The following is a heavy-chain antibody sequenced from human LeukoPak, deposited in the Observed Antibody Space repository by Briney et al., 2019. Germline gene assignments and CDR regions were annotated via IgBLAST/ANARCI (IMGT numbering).Heavy chain of an antibody. CDR3: ARDIGSSAGFDY. V-gene: IGHV3-66*01. CDR1: GISVSSNY. Sequence: GGSLRLSCAASGISVSSNYMSWVRQAPGKGLEWVLVIYSGGSTYYADSVKGRFTISRDNSKNPVYLQMNSLRAEDTAVYYCARDIGSSAGFDYWGQGTLVTVSS. D-gene: IGHD6-13*01. CDR2: IYSGGST. J-gene: IGHJ4*02.